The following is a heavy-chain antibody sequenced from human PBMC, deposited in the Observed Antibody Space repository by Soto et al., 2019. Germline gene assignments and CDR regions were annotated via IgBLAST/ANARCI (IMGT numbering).Heavy chain of an antibody. CDR1: GGTISGYY. Sequence: PSETLSLTCSVSGGTISGYYWTWIRQPAGKGLEWIGRIYSSGNTKYNPSLQSRVTMSLDTSNNHFSLRLPSVTAADTAVYYCARGQRFSDWFDPWGQGTLVTV. CDR3: ARGQRFSDWFDP. J-gene: IGHJ5*02. CDR2: IYSSGNT. D-gene: IGHD3-3*01. V-gene: IGHV4-4*07.